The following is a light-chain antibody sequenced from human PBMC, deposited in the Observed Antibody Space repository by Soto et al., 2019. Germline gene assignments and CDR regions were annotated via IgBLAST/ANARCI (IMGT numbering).Light chain of an antibody. CDR1: QSVRSY. CDR2: GAS. J-gene: IGKJ5*01. V-gene: IGKV3-11*01. Sequence: EIVLSKSPATLSLSPGERATLSCRASQSVRSYLAWYQQKPGQAPRLLIYGASNRATGIPARFSGSGSGTDFTLTISSLEPEDFVIYYCQQRSSWARITFGQGTRLEIK. CDR3: QQRSSWARIT.